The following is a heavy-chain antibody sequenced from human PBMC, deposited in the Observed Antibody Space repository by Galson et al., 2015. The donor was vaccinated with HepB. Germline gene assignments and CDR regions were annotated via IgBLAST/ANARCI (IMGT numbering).Heavy chain of an antibody. Sequence: LRLSCAASGFTFSSYSMNWVRQAPGKGLEWVSYISSSSSTIYYADSVKGRFTISRDNAKNSLYLQMNSLRAEDTAVYYCARDGAPDYYYYYYYMDVWGKGTTVTVSS. J-gene: IGHJ6*03. V-gene: IGHV3-48*01. CDR3: ARDGAPDYYYYYYYMDV. D-gene: IGHD1-14*01. CDR2: ISSSSSTI. CDR1: GFTFSSYS.